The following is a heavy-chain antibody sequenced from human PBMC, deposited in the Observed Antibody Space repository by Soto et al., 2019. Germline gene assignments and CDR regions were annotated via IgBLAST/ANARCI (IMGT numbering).Heavy chain of an antibody. CDR2: INTNGGAK. CDR3: ARESGGATATLDYYYFYMDV. Sequence: ASVKVSCKTSGDSFKDYYIHWVRQAPGQGLVWKGRINTNGGAKKNAQKIQGRVKMTREKTNRTDYKEQSSLRYDDTAVYYCARESGGATATLDYYYFYMDVWGKGTTVTVSS. V-gene: IGHV1-2*02. CDR1: GDSFKDYY. D-gene: IGHD5-12*01. J-gene: IGHJ6*03.